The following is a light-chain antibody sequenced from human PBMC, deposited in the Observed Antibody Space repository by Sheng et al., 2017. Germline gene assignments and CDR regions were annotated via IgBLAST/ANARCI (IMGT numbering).Light chain of an antibody. V-gene: IGLV1-40*01. Sequence: QSVLTQPPSLSGTPGQGVTISCTGSNSNLGAGYDLHWYQQRPGAAPKLIIYANTSRPSGVADRFSGSKSGTSGSLAITGLQAEDEADYYCQSYDSSLSGYVFGTGTKVTVL. CDR1: NSNLGAGYD. CDR3: QSYDSSLSGYV. J-gene: IGLJ1*01. CDR2: ANT.